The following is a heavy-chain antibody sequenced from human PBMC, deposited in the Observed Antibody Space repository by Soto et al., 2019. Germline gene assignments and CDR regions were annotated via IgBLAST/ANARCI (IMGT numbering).Heavy chain of an antibody. CDR3: SRGLVSGDY. V-gene: IGHV1-46*03. Sequence: QVQLVQSGAEVKNPGASVTVSCMASGYTFTSYYIHWVRQAPGQGLEWMAIINPNGGSTNYAQRFQGRVTVTRDTSTSLVYMELSSLRSEDTAVYYCSRGLVSGDYWGQGTLVTVSS. J-gene: IGHJ4*02. CDR1: GYTFTSYY. CDR2: INPNGGST. D-gene: IGHD6-6*01.